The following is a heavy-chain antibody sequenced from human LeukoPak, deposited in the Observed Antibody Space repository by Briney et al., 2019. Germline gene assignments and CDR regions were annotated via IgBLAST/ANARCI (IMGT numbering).Heavy chain of an antibody. J-gene: IGHJ4*02. Sequence: GGSLRLSCAASGFTFSTYWMSWVRQAPGKGLEWVANIKPDGSEKYYLDSVKGRFTISRDNAKTSLYLQMNSLRAEDTAVYHCAKDGEYCSGGSCSFFDYWGQGTLVTVSS. CDR2: IKPDGSEK. D-gene: IGHD2-15*01. CDR1: GFTFSTYW. CDR3: AKDGEYCSGGSCSFFDY. V-gene: IGHV3-7*01.